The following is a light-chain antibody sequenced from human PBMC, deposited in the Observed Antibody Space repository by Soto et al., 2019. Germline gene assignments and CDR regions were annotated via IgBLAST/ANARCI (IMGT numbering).Light chain of an antibody. J-gene: IGKJ3*01. CDR1: QSISSSY. CDR3: QQYNSSPPEFT. Sequence: EIVLTQSPGTLSVSPGERVTLSCRASQSISSSYLAWYQQRPGQAPRLLIFGASYRATGITDRFSGSGSGTDFTLTISRLEPYDFAVYFCQQYNSSPPEFTFGPGTKVDSK. V-gene: IGKV3-20*01. CDR2: GAS.